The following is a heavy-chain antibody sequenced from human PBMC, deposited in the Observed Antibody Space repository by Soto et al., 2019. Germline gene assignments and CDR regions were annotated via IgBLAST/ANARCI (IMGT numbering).Heavy chain of an antibody. CDR2: ISGSGGST. D-gene: IGHD3-10*01. CDR3: AKDFVLLWFGEILFDY. J-gene: IGHJ4*02. Sequence: GESLKISCAASGFTFSSYAMSWVRQAPGKGLEWVSAISGSGGSTYYADSVKGRFTISRDNSKNTLYLQMNSLRAEDTAVYYCAKDFVLLWFGEILFDYWGQGTLVTVSS. V-gene: IGHV3-23*01. CDR1: GFTFSSYA.